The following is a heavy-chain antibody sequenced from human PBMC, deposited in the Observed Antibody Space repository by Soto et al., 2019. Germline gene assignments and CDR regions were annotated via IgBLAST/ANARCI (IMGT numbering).Heavy chain of an antibody. CDR1: GYTFTAYF. CDR3: ARVLTSVTTGELDP. CDR2: INPNNGAT. D-gene: IGHD4-17*01. V-gene: IGHV1-2*02. J-gene: IGHJ5*02. Sequence: QAQLVQSGAAVKKPGASVTVSCKASGYTFTAYFIHWVRQAPGQGFGWVGWINPNNGATNIARKFQGRVTMTRDTSISTAYMELSRVRSDDTGIFYCARVLTSVTTGELDPWGQGTLVTVSS.